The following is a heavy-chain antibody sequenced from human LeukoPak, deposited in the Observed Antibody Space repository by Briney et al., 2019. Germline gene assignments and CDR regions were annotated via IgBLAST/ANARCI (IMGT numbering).Heavy chain of an antibody. D-gene: IGHD2-21*02. CDR1: GGSFSPYY. CDR2: INHSGST. CDR3: ARGGFYCGGDCYVDY. J-gene: IGHJ4*02. V-gene: IGHV4-34*01. Sequence: SETLSLTCAVYGGSFSPYYWRWIRQPPGKGLEWIGEINHSGSTNYNPSLKSRVTISVDTSKNQFSLRLSSVTAADTAVYYCARGGFYCGGDCYVDYWGQGTLVTVSS.